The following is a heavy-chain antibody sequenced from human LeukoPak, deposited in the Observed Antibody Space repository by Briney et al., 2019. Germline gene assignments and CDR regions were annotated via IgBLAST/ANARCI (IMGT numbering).Heavy chain of an antibody. J-gene: IGHJ4*02. CDR2: INSDGSST. D-gene: IGHD6-19*01. Sequence: GGSLRLSCAASGFTVSSYRMHWVRQAPGKGLVWVSRINSDGSSTDYADSVKGRFTISRDNAKNTLYLQMNSLRAEDTAVYYCARIGYSNGWYYFDYWGQGTLVTVSS. CDR3: ARIGYSNGWYYFDY. CDR1: GFTVSSYR. V-gene: IGHV3-74*01.